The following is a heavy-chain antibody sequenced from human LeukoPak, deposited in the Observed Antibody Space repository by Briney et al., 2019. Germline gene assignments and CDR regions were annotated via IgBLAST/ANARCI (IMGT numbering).Heavy chain of an antibody. Sequence: GASVKVSCKTSGYTFTGYYMYWVRQAPGQGLEWMGWINPNSGDTKYAQKFQGRVTMTRDTSISTAYMELSSLRSDDTAVYYCARDGPSMIIEFDYWGQGTLVTVSS. V-gene: IGHV1-2*02. D-gene: IGHD3-16*01. CDR2: INPNSGDT. CDR3: ARDGPSMIIEFDY. J-gene: IGHJ4*02. CDR1: GYTFTGYY.